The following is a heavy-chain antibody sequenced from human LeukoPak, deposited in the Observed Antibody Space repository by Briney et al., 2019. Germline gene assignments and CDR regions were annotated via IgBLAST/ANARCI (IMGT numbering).Heavy chain of an antibody. J-gene: IGHJ6*02. D-gene: IGHD3-10*01. CDR2: INHSGST. V-gene: IGHV4-34*01. Sequence: SETLSLTCAVYGGSFSGYYWSWIRQPPGKGLEWIGEINHSGSTTYNPSLKSRVTISVDTSKNQFSLKLSSVTAADTAVYYCAMGSITMVRGVPNTHYSSYGMDFWGQGPTVTVSS. CDR1: GGSFSGYY. CDR3: AMGSITMVRGVPNTHYSSYGMDF.